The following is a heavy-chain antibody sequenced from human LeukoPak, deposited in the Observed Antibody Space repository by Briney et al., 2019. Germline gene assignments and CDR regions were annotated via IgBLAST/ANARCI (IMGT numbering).Heavy chain of an antibody. Sequence: PSETLSLTCTVSGGSISSYYWSWIRQPAGKGLEWIGRIYTSGSTNYNPSLTSRVTISVDTSKNQFSLKLSSVTAADTAVYYCARAKILPYCGGDCYLPWFDPWGQGTLVTVSS. CDR3: ARAKILPYCGGDCYLPWFDP. J-gene: IGHJ5*02. V-gene: IGHV4-4*07. D-gene: IGHD2-21*01. CDR2: IYTSGST. CDR1: GGSISSYY.